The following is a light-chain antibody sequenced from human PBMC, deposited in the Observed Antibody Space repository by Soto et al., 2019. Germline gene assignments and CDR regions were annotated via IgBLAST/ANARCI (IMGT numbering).Light chain of an antibody. V-gene: IGLV2-14*01. CDR3: SSYTTTDTLI. CDR1: SSDIGRYNH. CDR2: EVN. J-gene: IGLJ2*01. Sequence: QSVLTQPASVSGSPGQSITISFTGTSSDIGRYNHVSWYQQYPGKAPKLMIYEVNNRPSGVSDRFSGSKSGNTASLTLSGLQTEDEANYYCSSYTTTDTLIFGGGTQLTVL.